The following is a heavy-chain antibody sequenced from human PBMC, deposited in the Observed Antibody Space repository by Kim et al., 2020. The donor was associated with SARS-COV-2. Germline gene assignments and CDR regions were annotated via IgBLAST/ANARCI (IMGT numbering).Heavy chain of an antibody. Sequence: GGSLRLSCAASGFTFDEYAMHWVRQAPGKGLEWVSLITWDGTSSHYADSVKGRFTISRDNNKNSLYLQMNSLRTEDSAFYYCAKSMPSPGGGHSFYYYYGMDVWGQGTTVTVSS. V-gene: IGHV3-43D*03. CDR3: AKSMPSPGGGHSFYYYYGMDV. J-gene: IGHJ6*02. CDR2: ITWDGTSS. D-gene: IGHD2-15*01. CDR1: GFTFDEYA.